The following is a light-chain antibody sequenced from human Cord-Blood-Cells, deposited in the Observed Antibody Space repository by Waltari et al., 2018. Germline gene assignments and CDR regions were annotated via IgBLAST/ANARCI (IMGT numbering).Light chain of an antibody. Sequence: DIQLTQSPSPLSASVGARVTITCRASQSISSWLAWYQQKPGKAPKLLIYDASSLESGVPSRFSGSGSGTEFTLTISSLQPDDFATYYCQQYNSYSTFGQGTKVEIK. CDR3: QQYNSYST. CDR1: QSISSW. J-gene: IGKJ1*01. V-gene: IGKV1-5*01. CDR2: DAS.